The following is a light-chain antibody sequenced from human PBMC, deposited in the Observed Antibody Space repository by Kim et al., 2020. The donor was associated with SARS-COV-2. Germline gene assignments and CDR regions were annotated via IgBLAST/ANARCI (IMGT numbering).Light chain of an antibody. J-gene: IGLJ3*02. Sequence: PGQMVTISCSGTSSNIVDNFVYWYQQLPGAAPKVLIYSNSQRPSGVPDRFSGSKSGTAASLAISGLRPEDEADYYCAAWDDKLLWVFGGGTQLTVL. V-gene: IGLV1-47*02. CDR3: AAWDDKLLWV. CDR2: SNS. CDR1: SSNIVDNF.